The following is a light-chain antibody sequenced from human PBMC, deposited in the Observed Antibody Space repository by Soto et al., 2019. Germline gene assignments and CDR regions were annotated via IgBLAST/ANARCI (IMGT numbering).Light chain of an antibody. CDR3: QQYGSSPET. CDR2: DAS. V-gene: IGKV3-20*01. CDR1: QTVRNNY. Sequence: EFVFTQSPGTLSLTPGERATLSCRASQTVRNNYLAWYQQKPGQAPRLLIYDASSRATGIPDRFSGSGSGTDFTLTISRLEPEDFAVYYCQQYGSSPETFGQGTKVDIK. J-gene: IGKJ1*01.